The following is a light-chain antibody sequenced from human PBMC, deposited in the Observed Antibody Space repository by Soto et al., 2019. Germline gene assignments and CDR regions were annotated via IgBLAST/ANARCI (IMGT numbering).Light chain of an antibody. CDR2: DAF. CDR3: KKRSSWPLT. J-gene: IGKJ4*01. V-gene: IGKV3-11*01. Sequence: EIVLTQSPATLSLSPEERATLSCRASQSVSSYLVWYQQKPGQAPRLLIFDAFNRATGIPARFSGSGSGTHFTLTISSLEPHYFAVYSSKKRSSWPLTFGGGTTVDIK. CDR1: QSVSSY.